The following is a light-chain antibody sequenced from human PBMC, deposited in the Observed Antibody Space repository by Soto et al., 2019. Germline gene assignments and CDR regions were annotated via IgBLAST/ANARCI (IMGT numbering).Light chain of an antibody. CDR2: GNS. J-gene: IGLJ3*02. CDR3: QSYDSSLSGSV. Sequence: QSVLTQPPSVSGAPGQRVTISCTGSSSNIGASYAVHWYQQLPGTAPKLLIYGNSNRPSGVPDRFSGSKSGTSASLAITGLQAEDVADYYCQSYDSSLSGSVFGGGTKLTVL. V-gene: IGLV1-40*01. CDR1: SSNIGASYA.